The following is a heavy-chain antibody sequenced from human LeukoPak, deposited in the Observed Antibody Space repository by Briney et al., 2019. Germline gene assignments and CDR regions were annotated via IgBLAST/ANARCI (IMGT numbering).Heavy chain of an antibody. CDR1: GGSISSYY. D-gene: IGHD6-13*01. CDR2: IYYSGST. Sequence: KASETLSLTCTVSGGSISSYYWSWIRQPPGKGLEWIGYIYYSGSTNYNPSLKSRVTISADTSKNQFSLKLSSVTAADTAVYYCARVFAAGIDYWGQGTLVTVSS. J-gene: IGHJ4*02. CDR3: ARVFAAGIDY. V-gene: IGHV4-59*01.